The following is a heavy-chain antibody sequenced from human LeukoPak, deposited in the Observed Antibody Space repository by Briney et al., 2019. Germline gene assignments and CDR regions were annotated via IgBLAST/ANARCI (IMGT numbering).Heavy chain of an antibody. CDR2: ISGSGGST. CDR1: GFTFGSYA. D-gene: IGHD3-22*01. V-gene: IGHV3-23*01. J-gene: IGHJ3*02. CDR3: ANAYYYDSSGYYVGAFDI. Sequence: PGGSLRLSCAASGFTFGSYAVSWVRQAPGKGLEWVSAISGSGGSTYYADSVKGRFTISRDNSKNTLYLQMNSLRAEDTAVYYCANAYYYDSSGYYVGAFDIWGQGTMVTVSS.